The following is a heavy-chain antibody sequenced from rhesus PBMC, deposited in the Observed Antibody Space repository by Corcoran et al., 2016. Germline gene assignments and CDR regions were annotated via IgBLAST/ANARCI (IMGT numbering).Heavy chain of an antibody. J-gene: IGHJ4*01. Sequence: EVQLVESGGGLAKPGGSLRLSGAASGFTFRDPSIHRVRQASGKGLEWLARICNGGGSTWYADSVKGRFTISRENAKNTLYLQMDSLRADDTAVYYCSGSWSMDFWGQGVLVTVSS. D-gene: IGHD6-13*01. CDR2: ICNGGGST. V-gene: IGHV3-59*01. CDR1: GFTFRDPS. CDR3: SGSWSMDF.